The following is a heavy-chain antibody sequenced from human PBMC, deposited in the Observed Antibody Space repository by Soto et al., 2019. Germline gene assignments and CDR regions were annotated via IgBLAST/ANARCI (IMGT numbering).Heavy chain of an antibody. CDR3: ARDNGAVAGFDY. J-gene: IGHJ4*02. Sequence: SETLSLTCAVSGGSISSSNWWSWVRQPPGKELEWIGEIYHSGSTNYNPSLKSRVTISVDKSKNQFSLKLSSVTAADTAVYYCARDNGAVAGFDYWGQGTLVTVSS. V-gene: IGHV4-4*02. CDR2: IYHSGST. D-gene: IGHD6-19*01. CDR1: GGSISSSNW.